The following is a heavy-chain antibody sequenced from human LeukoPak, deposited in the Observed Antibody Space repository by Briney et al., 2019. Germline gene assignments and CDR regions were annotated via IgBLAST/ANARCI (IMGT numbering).Heavy chain of an antibody. CDR2: IYTSGST. CDR3: ARDSSSWYGYYYYYYYMDV. CDR1: GGSISSYY. V-gene: IGHV4-4*07. D-gene: IGHD6-13*01. Sequence: SETLSLTCTVSGGSISSYYWSWIRQPAGKGLEWIGRIYTSGSTNYNPSLKSRVTMSVDTSKNQFSLKLSSVTAADTAVYYCARDSSSWYGYYYYYYYMDVWSKGTTVTVSS. J-gene: IGHJ6*03.